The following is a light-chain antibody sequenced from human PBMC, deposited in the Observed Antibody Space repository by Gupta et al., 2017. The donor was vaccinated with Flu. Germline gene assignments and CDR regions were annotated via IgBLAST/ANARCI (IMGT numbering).Light chain of an antibody. CDR1: SSTIGSNT. CDR2: SNN. Sequence: SVLPQPPAASGPPGQRVTISCSVRSSTIGSNTVNWYQQLPGTAPKLLIYSNNRRPSGVPDRFSGSKYGTSASVSITRLQAEGEADYYCAARYDSRNGWVFGGGTKPTVL. J-gene: IGLJ3*02. CDR3: AARYDSRNGWV. V-gene: IGLV1-44*01.